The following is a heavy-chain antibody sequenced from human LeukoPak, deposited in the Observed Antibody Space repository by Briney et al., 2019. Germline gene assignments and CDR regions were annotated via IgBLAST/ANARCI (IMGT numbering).Heavy chain of an antibody. CDR1: GYTFTSYG. CDR2: ISAYNGNT. V-gene: IGHV1-18*01. Sequence: ASVKVSCKASGYTFTSYGISWVRQAPGQGLEWMGWISAYNGNTNYAQKLQGRVTMTTDTSTSAAYMELRSLRSDDTAVYYCARAVYDSSGYRDAFDIWGQGTMVTVSS. D-gene: IGHD3-22*01. CDR3: ARAVYDSSGYRDAFDI. J-gene: IGHJ3*02.